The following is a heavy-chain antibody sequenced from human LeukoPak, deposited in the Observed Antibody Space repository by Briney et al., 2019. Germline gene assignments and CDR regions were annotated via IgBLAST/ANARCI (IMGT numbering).Heavy chain of an antibody. CDR2: IYYSGST. J-gene: IGHJ4*02. CDR1: GDSISSSSYY. CDR3: ARLVAGLRYFDY. Sequence: PSETLSLTCTVSGDSISSSSYYWGWIRQPPGKGLEWIGSIYYSGSTYYNPSLKSRVTISVDTSKNQFSLKLSSVTAADTAVYYCARLVAGLRYFDYWGQGTLVTVSS. D-gene: IGHD3-9*01. V-gene: IGHV4-39*01.